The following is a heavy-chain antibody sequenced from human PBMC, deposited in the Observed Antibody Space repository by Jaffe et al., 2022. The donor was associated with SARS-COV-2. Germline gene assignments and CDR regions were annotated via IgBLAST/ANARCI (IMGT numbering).Heavy chain of an antibody. V-gene: IGHV3-23*01. CDR1: GFTFSSYA. CDR2: FTGTGDNT. J-gene: IGHJ4*02. Sequence: EVQLLESGGALVQPGGSLRLSCAASGFTFSSYAMSWVRQAPGKGLEWVSSFTGTGDNTNYADSVKGRFTISRDNSKNTLYLQMNSLRAEDTAVYYCAKAISGTYFESWGQGTLVTVSS. D-gene: IGHD1-26*01. CDR3: AKAISGTYFES.